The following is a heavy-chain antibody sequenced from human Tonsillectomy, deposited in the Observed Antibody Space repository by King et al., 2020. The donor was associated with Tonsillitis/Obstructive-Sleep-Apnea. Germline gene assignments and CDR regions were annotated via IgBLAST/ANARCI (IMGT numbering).Heavy chain of an antibody. D-gene: IGHD3-10*01. CDR1: GGSISSYY. V-gene: IGHV4-59*01. Sequence: VQLQESGPGLVKPSETLSLTCTVSGGSISSYYWSWIRQPPGKGLEWIGYIYHSGSTNYNPSLKSRVTISVDTSKIQFSLTLSSVTAADTAMYYCARDGRGVAAFDYWGQGTLVTVSS. CDR3: ARDGRGVAAFDY. CDR2: IYHSGST. J-gene: IGHJ4*02.